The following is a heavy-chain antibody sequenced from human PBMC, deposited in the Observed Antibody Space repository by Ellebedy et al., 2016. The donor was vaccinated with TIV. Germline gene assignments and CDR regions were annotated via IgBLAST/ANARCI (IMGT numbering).Heavy chain of an antibody. D-gene: IGHD6-19*01. CDR2: ISGSGGST. J-gene: IGHJ4*02. CDR3: ATRIAVAGAFDY. CDR1: GFNFGSYA. Sequence: GGSLRLSCAVSGFNFGSYAMSWVRQAPGKGLEWVSSISGSGGSTYYADSVKGRFTISRDNSKNTLYLQMNSLRAEDTAVYYCATRIAVAGAFDYWGQGTLVTVSS. V-gene: IGHV3-23*01.